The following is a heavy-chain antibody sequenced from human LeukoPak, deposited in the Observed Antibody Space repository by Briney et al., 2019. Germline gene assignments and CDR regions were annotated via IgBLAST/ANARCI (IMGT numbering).Heavy chain of an antibody. J-gene: IGHJ4*02. CDR3: ARASMVRGVIITLFY. Sequence: ASVKVSCKASGYTFTSYYMHWVRQAPGQGLEWMGIINPSGGSTGYAQKFQGRVTMTRDMSTSTVYMELSSLRSEDTAVYYCARASMVRGVIITLFYWGQGTLVTVSS. CDR1: GYTFTSYY. D-gene: IGHD3-10*01. CDR2: INPSGGST. V-gene: IGHV1-46*01.